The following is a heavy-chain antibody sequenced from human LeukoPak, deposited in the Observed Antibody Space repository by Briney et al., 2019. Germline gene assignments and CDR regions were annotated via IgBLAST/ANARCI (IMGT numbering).Heavy chain of an antibody. CDR1: GGSFSGYY. Sequence: SETLSLTCAVYGGSFSGYYWSWIRQPPGKGLEWIGEINHSGSTNYNPSLKSRVTISVDTSKNQFSLKLSSVTAADTAVYYCARGMRQFDYWGQGTLVTVSS. V-gene: IGHV4-34*01. CDR3: ARGMRQFDY. D-gene: IGHD6-25*01. J-gene: IGHJ4*02. CDR2: INHSGST.